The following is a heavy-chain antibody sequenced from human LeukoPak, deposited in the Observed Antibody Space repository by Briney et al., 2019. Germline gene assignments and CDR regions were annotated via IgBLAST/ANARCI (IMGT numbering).Heavy chain of an antibody. CDR1: GYTFTSYD. V-gene: IGHV1-2*02. Sequence: ASVKVSCKASGYTFTSYDMHWVRQAPGQGLEWMGWINPNSCGTNYAQNFQGRVTMTRDTSISTAYMELSRLRSDDTAVYYCARDGTYYDFWSGYHTTFDYWGQGTLVTVSS. CDR2: INPNSCGT. CDR3: ARDGTYYDFWSGYHTTFDY. J-gene: IGHJ4*02. D-gene: IGHD3-3*01.